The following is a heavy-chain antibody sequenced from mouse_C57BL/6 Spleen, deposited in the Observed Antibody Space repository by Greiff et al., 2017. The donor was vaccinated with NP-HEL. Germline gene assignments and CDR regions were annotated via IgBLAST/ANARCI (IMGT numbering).Heavy chain of an antibody. Sequence: QVQLKQSGAELVRPGSSVKLSCKASGYTFTSYWMDWVKQRPGQGLEWIGNIYPSDSETHYNQKFKDKATLTVDKSSSTAYMQLSSLTSEDSAVYYCALYGSSFYAMDYWGQGTSVTVSS. D-gene: IGHD1-1*01. J-gene: IGHJ4*01. CDR1: GYTFTSYW. CDR2: IYPSDSET. CDR3: ALYGSSFYAMDY. V-gene: IGHV1-61*01.